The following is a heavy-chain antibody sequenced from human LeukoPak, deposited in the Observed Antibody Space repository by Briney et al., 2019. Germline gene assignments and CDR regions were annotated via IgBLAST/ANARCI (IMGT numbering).Heavy chain of an antibody. J-gene: IGHJ4*02. V-gene: IGHV4-4*02. Sequence: SETLSLTCAVSGGSISSSNWWSWVRQPPGKGLEWIGEIYHSGSTNYNPSLKSRVTISVDKSKNQFSLKLRSVTAADTAVYYCARDGSSDHYFDYWGQGTLVTVSS. CDR3: ARDGSSDHYFDY. D-gene: IGHD6-6*01. CDR1: GGSISSSNW. CDR2: IYHSGST.